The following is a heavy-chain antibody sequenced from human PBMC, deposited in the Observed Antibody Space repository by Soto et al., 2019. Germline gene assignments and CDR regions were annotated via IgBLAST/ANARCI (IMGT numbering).Heavy chain of an antibody. V-gene: IGHV3-48*02. CDR1: GFTFSSYS. J-gene: IGHJ6*02. D-gene: IGHD3-9*01. CDR2: ISSSSSTI. Sequence: EVQLVESGGGLVQPGGSLRLSCAASGFTFSSYSMNWVRQAPGKGLERVSYISSSSSTIYYADSVKGRCTISRDNAKNSLYLEMNSLSDEDTAVYYCARAGVVLRYFDWSPKGYYYYGMDVWGRGTTVTVSS. CDR3: ARAGVVLRYFDWSPKGYYYYGMDV.